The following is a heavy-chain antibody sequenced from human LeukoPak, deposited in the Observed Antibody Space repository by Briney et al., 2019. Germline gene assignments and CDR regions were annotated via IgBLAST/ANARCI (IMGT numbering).Heavy chain of an antibody. Sequence: GGSLRLSCAASGFTFSSYAMSWVRQAPGEGLEWVSAISGSSGSTYYADSVKGRFTISRDNSKNTLYLQMNSLRAEDTAVYYCAKDDWWMGYCSGGSCYPLGYWGQGTLVTVSS. V-gene: IGHV3-23*01. J-gene: IGHJ4*02. CDR1: GFTFSSYA. D-gene: IGHD2-15*01. CDR2: ISGSSGST. CDR3: AKDDWWMGYCSGGSCYPLGY.